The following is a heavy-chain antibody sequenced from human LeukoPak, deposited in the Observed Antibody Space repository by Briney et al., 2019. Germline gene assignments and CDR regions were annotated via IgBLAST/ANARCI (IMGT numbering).Heavy chain of an antibody. CDR1: GGSISSYY. J-gene: IGHJ4*02. D-gene: IGHD3-22*01. V-gene: IGHV4-4*07. Sequence: SEALSLTCTVSGGSISSYYWSWIRQPAGKGLEWIGRIYTSGSTNYNPSLKSRVTMSVDTSKNQFSLKLSSVTAADTAVYYCARVHYYDSSGYVDYWGQETLVTVSS. CDR2: IYTSGST. CDR3: ARVHYYDSSGYVDY.